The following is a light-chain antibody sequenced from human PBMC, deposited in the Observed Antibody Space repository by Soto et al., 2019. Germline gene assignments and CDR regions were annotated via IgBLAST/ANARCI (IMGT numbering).Light chain of an antibody. J-gene: IGLJ1*01. CDR3: QIWDIINDHV. CDR2: YDS. V-gene: IGLV3-21*04. Sequence: SSELTQPPSVSVAPGKTARITCGGNNVGSKSVHWYQQKPGQAPVVVIYYDSDRPSGIPERFSGSNSGNTATLTISRVEAGDEADYYCQIWDIINDHVFGTGTKLTVL. CDR1: NVGSKS.